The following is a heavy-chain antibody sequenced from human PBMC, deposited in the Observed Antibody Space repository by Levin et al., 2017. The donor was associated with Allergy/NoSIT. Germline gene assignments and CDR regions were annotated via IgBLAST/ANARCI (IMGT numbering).Heavy chain of an antibody. CDR3: VRVAGAAAEKGD. CDR2: INHSGST. J-gene: IGHJ4*02. Sequence: SETLSLTCAVYGGSFSPYYWTWIRQPPGKGLEWIGQINHSGSTNYNPSLKSRVTISIDTSKNQFSLKLSSVTAADTAVYYCVRVAGAAAEKGDWGQGTLVTVSS. CDR1: GGSFSPYY. D-gene: IGHD6-13*01. V-gene: IGHV4-34*01.